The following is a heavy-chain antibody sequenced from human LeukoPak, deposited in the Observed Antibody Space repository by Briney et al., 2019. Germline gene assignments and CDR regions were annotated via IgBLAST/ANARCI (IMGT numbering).Heavy chain of an antibody. V-gene: IGHV4-31*03. D-gene: IGHD2-2*01. CDR3: ATTYCSSISCLDVFNM. CDR2: KYYSGSA. Sequence: PSETLSLTCSVSGVSFSDGRYYWTWIRQHPGKGLEWIGYKYYSGSAKYNPSLKSRLTISIDTSKNQFSLHLSSVTAADTATYYCATTYCSSISCLDVFNMWGQGTTATASS. CDR1: GVSFSDGRYY. J-gene: IGHJ3*02.